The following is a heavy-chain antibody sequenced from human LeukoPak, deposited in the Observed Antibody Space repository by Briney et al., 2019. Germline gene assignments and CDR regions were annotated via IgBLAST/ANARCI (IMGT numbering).Heavy chain of an antibody. CDR3: ARGHKTYYYYYMDV. V-gene: IGHV1-8*01. J-gene: IGHJ6*03. Sequence: ASVKVSCKASGYTFTSYDINWVRQATGQGLEWMGWMNPNSGNTGYAQKFQGRVTMTRNTSISTAYMELSSLRSEDTAVYYCARGHKTYYYYYMDVWGKGTTVTISS. CDR1: GYTFTSYD. CDR2: MNPNSGNT.